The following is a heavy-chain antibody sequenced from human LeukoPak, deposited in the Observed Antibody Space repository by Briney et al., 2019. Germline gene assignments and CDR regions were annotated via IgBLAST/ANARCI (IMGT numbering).Heavy chain of an antibody. CDR2: IKQDGSEK. J-gene: IGHJ5*02. CDR1: GFTFSSYG. V-gene: IGHV3-7*01. CDR3: ARDSTGYGYEEWS. D-gene: IGHD5-18*01. Sequence: QPGGSLRLSCAASGFTFSSYGMHWVRQAPGKGLEWVANIKQDGSEKFYVDSVKGRFTISRDNAQNSLFLQMNRLRAEDMAVYYCARDSTGYGYEEWSWGQGTLVTVSS.